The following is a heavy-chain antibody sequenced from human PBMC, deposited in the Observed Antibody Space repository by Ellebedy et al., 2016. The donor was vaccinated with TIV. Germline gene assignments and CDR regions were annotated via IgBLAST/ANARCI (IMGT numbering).Heavy chain of an antibody. CDR1: GLSFRTYW. Sequence: PGGSLRLSCAASGLSFRTYWMHWVRHAPGKGLVWVSRIDSDGGSIGYADSVKGRFTISRDNAKSTLYLQMSSLGVEDTAVYYCARGAEHTTSSGGFRWFDPWGHGNLVTVS. D-gene: IGHD6-6*01. CDR3: ARGAEHTTSSGGFRWFDP. CDR2: IDSDGGSI. J-gene: IGHJ5*02. V-gene: IGHV3-74*01.